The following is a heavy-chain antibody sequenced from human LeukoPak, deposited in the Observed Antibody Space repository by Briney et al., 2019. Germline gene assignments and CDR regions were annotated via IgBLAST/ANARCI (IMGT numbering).Heavy chain of an antibody. CDR1: GGSISSSSYY. V-gene: IGHV4-39*01. J-gene: IGHJ6*03. Sequence: SETLSLTCTVSGGSISSSSYYWGWIRQPPGKGLEWIGSIYYSGSTYYNPSLKSRVTISVDTSKNQSPLKLSSVTAADTAVYYCARRSDSDLFYYYYYMDVWGKGTTVTVSS. D-gene: IGHD2-21*01. CDR2: IYYSGST. CDR3: ARRSDSDLFYYYYYMDV.